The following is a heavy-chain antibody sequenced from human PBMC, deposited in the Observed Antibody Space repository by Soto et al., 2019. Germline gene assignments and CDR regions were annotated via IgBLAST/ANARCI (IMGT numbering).Heavy chain of an antibody. CDR2: IYPGDSDT. V-gene: IGHV5-51*01. J-gene: IGHJ5*02. CDR1: GYSFTSYW. Sequence: PGESLKISCKVSGYSFTSYWIGWVRQMPGKGLEWMGIIYPGDSDTRYSPSFQGQVTISADKSISTAYLQWSSLKASDTAMYYCARRSYYYDSSGYYFWFDPWGQGTLVTVSS. CDR3: ARRSYYYDSSGYYFWFDP. D-gene: IGHD3-22*01.